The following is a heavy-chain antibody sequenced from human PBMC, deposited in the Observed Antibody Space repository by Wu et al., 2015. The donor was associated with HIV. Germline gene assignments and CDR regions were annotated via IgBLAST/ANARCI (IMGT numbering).Heavy chain of an antibody. CDR1: GYTFTGYY. V-gene: IGHV1-2*02. CDR2: INPNSGGT. D-gene: IGHD3-22*01. CDR3: ARGPYYYDSSGYSSY. J-gene: IGHJ4*02. Sequence: QVQLVQSGAEVKKPGASVKVSCKASGYTFTGYYIHWVRQAPGQGLEWMAWINPNSGGTNYAQKFQGRVTMTRDTSISTAYMELSRLRSDDTAVYYCARGPYYYDSSGYSSYWGQGTLVTVSS.